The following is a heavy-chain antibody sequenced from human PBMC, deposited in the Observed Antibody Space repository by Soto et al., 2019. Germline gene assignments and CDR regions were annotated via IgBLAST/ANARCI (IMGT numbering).Heavy chain of an antibody. CDR2: SYPHDSET. V-gene: IGHV5-51*01. CDR3: GRTRGWYANWFDP. J-gene: IGHJ5*02. CDR1: GYIFTKYW. D-gene: IGHD6-19*01. Sequence: GGALKSYCTCSGYIFTKYWIACVSQVPGKGLGWVGTSYPHDSETRLSPSMQCGVTISVGGAAIGGYLQWCRLKASDTAMYYCGRTRGWYANWFDPWGQGTLVTVSS.